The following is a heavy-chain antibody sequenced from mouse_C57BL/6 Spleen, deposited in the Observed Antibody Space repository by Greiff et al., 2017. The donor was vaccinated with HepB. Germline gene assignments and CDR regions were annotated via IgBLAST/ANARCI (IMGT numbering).Heavy chain of an antibody. V-gene: IGHV5-9*01. CDR1: GFTFSSYT. D-gene: IGHD2-5*01. CDR3: ARRAYSNYSYWYFDV. J-gene: IGHJ1*03. Sequence: EVQLQESGGGLVKPGGSLKLSCAASGFTFSSYTMSWVRQTPEKRLEWVATISGGGGNTYYPDSVKGRFTISRDNAKNTLYLQMSSLRSEDTALYYCARRAYSNYSYWYFDVWGTGTTVTVSS. CDR2: ISGGGGNT.